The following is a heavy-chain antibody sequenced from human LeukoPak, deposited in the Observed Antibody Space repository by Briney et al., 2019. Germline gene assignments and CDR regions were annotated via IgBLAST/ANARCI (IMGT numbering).Heavy chain of an antibody. CDR3: AKDSSGWYFGPDY. D-gene: IGHD6-19*01. CDR2: ISYDGSNK. Sequence: GGSLRLSCAASGFTFSSYGMHWVRQAPGKGLEWVAVISYDGSNKYYADSVKGRFTISRDNSKNTLYLQMNSLRTEDTAVYYCAKDSSGWYFGPDYWGQGTLVTVSS. V-gene: IGHV3-30*18. J-gene: IGHJ4*02. CDR1: GFTFSSYG.